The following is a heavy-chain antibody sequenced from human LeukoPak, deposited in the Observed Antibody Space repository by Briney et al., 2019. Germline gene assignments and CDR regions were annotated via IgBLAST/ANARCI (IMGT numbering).Heavy chain of an antibody. Sequence: PGRSVRLSCAASGFTFSSYGMHWVRQAPGKGLEWVAVISYDGSNKYYADSVKGRFTISRDNSKNTLYLQMNSLRAEDTAVYYCARQARALRYFDWLLWGGAFDIWGQGTMVTVSS. CDR2: ISYDGSNK. J-gene: IGHJ3*02. V-gene: IGHV3-30*03. CDR3: ARQARALRYFDWLLWGGAFDI. CDR1: GFTFSSYG. D-gene: IGHD3-9*01.